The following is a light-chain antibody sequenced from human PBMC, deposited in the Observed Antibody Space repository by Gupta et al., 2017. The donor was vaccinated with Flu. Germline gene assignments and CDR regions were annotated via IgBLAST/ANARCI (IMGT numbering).Light chain of an antibody. J-gene: IGKJ2*03. V-gene: IGKV1-39*01. CDR3: QHRYSVPYS. CDR2: GAY. CDR1: QRIGPF. Sequence: DIQMTQSPSSLSASVGARVTITCRASQRIGPFLLWYQQRPGKAPNLLIYGAYTLQDGVATRFSGGGSGTEFSLTISNLQPADFATYFCQHRYSVPYSFGQGT.